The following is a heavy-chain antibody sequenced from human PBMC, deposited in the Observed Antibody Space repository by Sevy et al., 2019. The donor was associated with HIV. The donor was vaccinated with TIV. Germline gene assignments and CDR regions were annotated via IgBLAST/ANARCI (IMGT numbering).Heavy chain of an antibody. CDR2: ISSSSSYI. CDR3: ARDKVALYSGGSPGWAFDI. V-gene: IGHV3-21*01. J-gene: IGHJ3*02. Sequence: GGSLRLSCAASGFTFSSYSMNWVRQAPGKGLEWVSSISSSSSYIYYADSVKGRFTISRDNAKNSLYLQMNSLRAEDKAVYYCARDKVALYSGGSPGWAFDIWGQGTMVTVSS. D-gene: IGHD6-19*01. CDR1: GFTFSSYS.